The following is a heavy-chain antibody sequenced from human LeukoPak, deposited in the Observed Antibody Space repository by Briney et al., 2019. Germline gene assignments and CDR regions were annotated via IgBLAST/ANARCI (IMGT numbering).Heavy chain of an antibody. D-gene: IGHD2-21*02. Sequence: GGSLRLSCAASGFTFSNYWMSWVRQAPGRGLEWVANTNRDGSQVYYVDSVKGRFTVSRDNTKNSLYLQMSSLRDEDTAVYYCARCDMIGSVDYWCQGTLVTVSS. V-gene: IGHV3-7*01. CDR1: GFTFSNYW. CDR3: ARCDMIGSVDY. J-gene: IGHJ4*02. CDR2: TNRDGSQV.